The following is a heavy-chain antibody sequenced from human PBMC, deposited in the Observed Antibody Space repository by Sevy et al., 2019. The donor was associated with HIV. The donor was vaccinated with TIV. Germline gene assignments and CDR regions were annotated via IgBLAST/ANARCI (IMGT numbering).Heavy chain of an antibody. Sequence: GGSLRLSCAASGFTFSSYAMSWVRQAPGKGLEWVSAISGSGGSTYYADSVKGRFTISRDNSKNTLYLQMNSLRAEDTAVDYCAKSTSRITMIVVVTQFDYWGQGTLVTVSS. CDR2: ISGSGGST. V-gene: IGHV3-23*01. J-gene: IGHJ4*02. D-gene: IGHD3-22*01. CDR3: AKSTSRITMIVVVTQFDY. CDR1: GFTFSSYA.